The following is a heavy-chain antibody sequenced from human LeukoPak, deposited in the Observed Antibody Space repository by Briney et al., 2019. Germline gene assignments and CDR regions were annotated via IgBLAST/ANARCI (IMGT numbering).Heavy chain of an antibody. CDR2: TYYRSKWNS. V-gene: IGHV6-1*01. CDR3: ARDPDSSYEWGPFDP. Sequence: SQTLSLTCAISGDSVSSYSASWNWIRQSPSRGLEWLGRTYYRSKWNSDYAISVQSRITINPDTSKNQFSLHLKSVTPEDTAVYYCARDPDSSYEWGPFDPWGQGTLVTVSS. D-gene: IGHD6-6*01. J-gene: IGHJ5*02. CDR1: GDSVSSYSAS.